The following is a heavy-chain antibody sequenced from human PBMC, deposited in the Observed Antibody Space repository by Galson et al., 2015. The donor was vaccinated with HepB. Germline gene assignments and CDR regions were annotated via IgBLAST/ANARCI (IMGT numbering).Heavy chain of an antibody. D-gene: IGHD2-15*01. Sequence: CAASGFTFSSYGMHWVRQAPGKGLEWVAVIWYDGSNKYYADSVKGRFTISRDNSKNALYLQMNSLRAEDTAVYYCARESVVAATFDYWGQGTLVTVSS. CDR2: IWYDGSNK. CDR3: ARESVVAATFDY. CDR1: GFTFSSYG. V-gene: IGHV3-33*01. J-gene: IGHJ4*02.